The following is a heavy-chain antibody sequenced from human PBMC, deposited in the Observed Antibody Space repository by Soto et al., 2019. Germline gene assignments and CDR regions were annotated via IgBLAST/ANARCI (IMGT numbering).Heavy chain of an antibody. CDR2: IYSGGST. D-gene: IGHD3-10*01. CDR3: ARMHTMVRANDY. Sequence: EVQLVESGGGLVQPGGSLRLSCAASGFTVSSNYMSWVRQAPGKGLEWVSVIYSGGSTYYADSVKGRFTISRDNSKNTLYLQMNSLRADDTAVYYCARMHTMVRANDYWGQGTLVTVSS. J-gene: IGHJ4*02. V-gene: IGHV3-66*01. CDR1: GFTVSSNY.